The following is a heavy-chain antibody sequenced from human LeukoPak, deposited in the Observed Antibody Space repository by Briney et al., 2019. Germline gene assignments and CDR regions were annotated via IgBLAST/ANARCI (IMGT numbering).Heavy chain of an antibody. V-gene: IGHV4-39*01. CDR1: GGSIGSSSYY. D-gene: IGHD3-22*01. J-gene: IGHJ1*01. CDR2: MYYSGST. CDR3: ARQPGYYDSSCYYYFQH. Sequence: PSETLSLTCTVSGGSIGSSSYYWGWIRQPPGKGLEWIGIMYYSGSTYYNPSLKSRVTISVDTSKNQFSLKLSSVTAADTAVYYCARQPGYYDSSCYYYFQHWGQGTLVTLSS.